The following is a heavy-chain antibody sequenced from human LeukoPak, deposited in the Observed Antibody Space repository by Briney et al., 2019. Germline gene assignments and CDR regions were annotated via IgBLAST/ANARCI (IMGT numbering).Heavy chain of an antibody. CDR1: GYTFTGYY. Sequence: ASVKVSCKASGYTFTGYYIHWVRQAPGQGLEWMGWINPNSGGTNYAQKFQGRVTMTRDTSISTAYMELSSLRSEDTAVYYCASGPMVRGPRIWFDPWGQGTLVTVSS. CDR3: ASGPMVRGPRIWFDP. D-gene: IGHD3-10*01. J-gene: IGHJ5*02. CDR2: INPNSGGT. V-gene: IGHV1-2*02.